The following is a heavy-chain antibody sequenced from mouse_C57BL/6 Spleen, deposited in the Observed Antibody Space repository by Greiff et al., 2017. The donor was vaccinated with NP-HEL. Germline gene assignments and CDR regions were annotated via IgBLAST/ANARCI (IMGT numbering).Heavy chain of an antibody. D-gene: IGHD1-1*01. CDR2: IWSGGST. J-gene: IGHJ1*03. CDR1: GFSLTSYG. CDR3: ARNSFITTVVSYWYFDV. V-gene: IGHV2-2*01. Sequence: QVQLQQSGPGLVQPSQSLSITCTVSGFSLTSYGVHWVRQSPGKGLEWLGVIWSGGSTDYNAAFISRLSISKDNSKSQVFFKMNSLQADDTAIYYCARNSFITTVVSYWYFDVWGTGTTVTVSS.